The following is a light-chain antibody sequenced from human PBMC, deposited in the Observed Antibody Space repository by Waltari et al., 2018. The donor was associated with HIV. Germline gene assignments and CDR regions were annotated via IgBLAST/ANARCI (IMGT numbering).Light chain of an antibody. CDR1: ELGDKY. CDR2: QDS. J-gene: IGLJ2*01. Sequence: SYELTQPPSVSVSPGRTASITCSGDELGDKYACWYQQKPGQSPVLVIYQDSKRPSGIPERFSGSTSGNTATLTITGTQAMDGADYYCQAWDSSTVVFGGGTKLSVL. V-gene: IGLV3-1*01. CDR3: QAWDSSTVV.